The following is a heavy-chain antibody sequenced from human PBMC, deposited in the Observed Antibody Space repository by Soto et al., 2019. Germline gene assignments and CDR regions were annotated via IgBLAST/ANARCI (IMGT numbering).Heavy chain of an antibody. CDR3: ARRLHTALRDFEWLTIFDY. D-gene: IGHD3-9*01. J-gene: IGHJ4*02. CDR2: INHSGST. Sequence: SETLSLTCAVYGGSFSGYYWSWIRQPPGKGLEWIGEINHSGSTNYNPSLKSRVTISVDTTKNQFSQKLSSGTAPDMAVYYCARRLHTALRDFEWLTIFDYWGQGTLVTVSS. V-gene: IGHV4-34*01. CDR1: GGSFSGYY.